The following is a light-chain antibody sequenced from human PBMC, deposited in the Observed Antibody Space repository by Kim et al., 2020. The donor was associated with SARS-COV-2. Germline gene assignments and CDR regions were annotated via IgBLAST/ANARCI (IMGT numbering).Light chain of an antibody. Sequence: EVLMTQSPVTLSVFPGERATLSCRASQSIRTNLAWYQHKPGQPPRLLLYGASTRPTGIPAKFSGSGSGTEFTLSISSLESEDVALYYCHQYNNWPRTFGQGTKVEMK. CDR3: HQYNNWPRT. CDR1: QSIRTN. V-gene: IGKV3-15*01. CDR2: GAS. J-gene: IGKJ1*01.